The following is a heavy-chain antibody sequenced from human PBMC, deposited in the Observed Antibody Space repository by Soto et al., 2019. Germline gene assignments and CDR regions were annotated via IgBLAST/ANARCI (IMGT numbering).Heavy chain of an antibody. CDR1: GYTFTSYG. Sequence: ASVKPSCKASGYTFTSYGISWVRQAPGQRHEWMGWISAYNGNTNYAQKLQGRVTMTTDTSTSTEYMELRSMRSDDTAVHYCARTAAAGRGLFDSWGQGSLVTVSS. V-gene: IGHV1-18*01. CDR2: ISAYNGNT. J-gene: IGHJ5*01. D-gene: IGHD6-13*01. CDR3: ARTAAAGRGLFDS.